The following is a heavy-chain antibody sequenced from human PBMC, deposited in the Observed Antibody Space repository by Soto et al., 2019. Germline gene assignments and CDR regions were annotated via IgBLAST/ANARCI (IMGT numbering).Heavy chain of an antibody. D-gene: IGHD1-1*01. V-gene: IGHV3-23*01. CDR1: GFPFSRHA. CDR3: AKDPYNHRFDS. J-gene: IGHJ4*02. CDR2: IGSDGST. Sequence: PGGSLRLSCAASGFPFSRHAMAWVRRAAGRGLEWVATIGSDGSTYHAESAKGRFSISRDNYGNMLHHQLNSLRVEDTGIYYCAKDPYNHRFDSWGQGTLVTAPQ.